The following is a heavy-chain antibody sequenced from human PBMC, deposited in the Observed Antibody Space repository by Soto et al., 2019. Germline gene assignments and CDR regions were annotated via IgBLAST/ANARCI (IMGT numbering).Heavy chain of an antibody. CDR2: IKSKTDGGTT. V-gene: IGHV3-15*01. D-gene: IGHD3-22*01. Sequence: VGSLRLSCAASGFTFSNAWMSWVRQAPVKGLEWVGRIKSKTDGGTTDYAAPVKGRFTISRDDSKNTLYLQMNSLKTEDTAVYYCTTVPIVIVVNRPFDYWGQGTLVTVSS. J-gene: IGHJ4*02. CDR3: TTVPIVIVVNRPFDY. CDR1: GFTFSNAW.